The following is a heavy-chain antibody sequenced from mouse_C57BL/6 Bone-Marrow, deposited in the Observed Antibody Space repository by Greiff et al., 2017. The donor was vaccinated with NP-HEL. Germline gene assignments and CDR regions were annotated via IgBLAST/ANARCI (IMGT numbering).Heavy chain of an antibody. CDR1: GFNIKNTY. V-gene: IGHV14-3*01. J-gene: IGHJ1*03. Sequence: EVQLQESVAELVRPGASVKLSCKASGFNIKNTYMHWVKQRPEQGLEWIGRIDPANGNTKYAPKFQGKATITADTSSNTAYLQLSSPTAEDTAIYYCAPIYYYGSSCVWGTGTTVTVSS. CDR3: APIYYYGSSCV. D-gene: IGHD1-1*01. CDR2: IDPANGNT.